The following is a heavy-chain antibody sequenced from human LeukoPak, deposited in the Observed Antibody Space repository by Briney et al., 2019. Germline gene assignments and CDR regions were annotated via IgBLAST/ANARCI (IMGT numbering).Heavy chain of an antibody. CDR2: IRYDGSIK. CDR1: GFTFSSYG. CDR3: AKASGYRYCSSTSCYARPDY. Sequence: GGSLRLSCAASGFTFSSYGMHWVRQAPGKGPEWVAFIRYDGSIKNYADSVKGRFTISRDNSKNTLYLQMNSLRVEDTAVYYCAKASGYRYCSSTSCYARPDYWGQGTLVTVSS. J-gene: IGHJ4*02. V-gene: IGHV3-30*02. D-gene: IGHD2-2*01.